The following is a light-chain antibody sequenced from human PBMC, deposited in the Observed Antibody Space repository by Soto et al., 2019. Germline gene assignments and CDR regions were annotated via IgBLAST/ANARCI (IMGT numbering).Light chain of an antibody. Sequence: EIVLTQSRATLSLSPGERATLSCRASQSVRSYLAWYQQKPGQAPRLLIYDASNRATGIPARFSGSGSGTDFTLTISSLEPEDFAVYYCQQRSNWPLTFGGGTKVDIK. CDR1: QSVRSY. V-gene: IGKV3-11*01. CDR3: QQRSNWPLT. J-gene: IGKJ4*01. CDR2: DAS.